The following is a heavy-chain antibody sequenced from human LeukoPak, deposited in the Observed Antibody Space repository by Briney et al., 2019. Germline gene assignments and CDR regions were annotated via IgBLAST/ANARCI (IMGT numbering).Heavy chain of an antibody. CDR2: ISSGSSAI. D-gene: IGHD6-19*01. CDR1: GFTFTTYS. CDR3: ARALAVAGPEVY. J-gene: IGHJ4*02. V-gene: IGHV3-21*01. Sequence: GGSLRLSCEASGFTFTTYSMTRVRQAPGKGLEWVSIISSGSSAIFSADALKGRFTISRDDAKNLLYLDMNSLRAEDTAVYYCARALAVAGPEVYWGQGTLVTVSS.